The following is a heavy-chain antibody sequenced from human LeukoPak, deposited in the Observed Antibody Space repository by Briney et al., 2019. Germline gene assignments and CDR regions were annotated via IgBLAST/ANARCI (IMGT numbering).Heavy chain of an antibody. Sequence: ASVKVSCKASGCTFTSYDINWVRQATGRGLEWMGWMNPNSGNTGYAQKFQGRVTITRNTSISTAYMELSSLRSEDTAVYYCARGWDDSSGYYLYYFDYWGQGTLVTVSS. CDR2: MNPNSGNT. CDR3: ARGWDDSSGYYLYYFDY. J-gene: IGHJ4*02. V-gene: IGHV1-8*03. D-gene: IGHD3-22*01. CDR1: GCTFTSYD.